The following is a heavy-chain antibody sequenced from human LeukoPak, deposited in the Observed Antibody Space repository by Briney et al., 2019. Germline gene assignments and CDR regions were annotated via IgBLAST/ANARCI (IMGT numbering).Heavy chain of an antibody. D-gene: IGHD2-15*01. Sequence: ASAKVSCKASGYTFTSYGISWVRQAPGQGLEWMGWISAYNGNTNCAQKLQGRVTMTTDTSTSTAYMELRSLRSDDTAVYYCARTTEGYCRGGSCYYYYYYMDVWGKGTTVTVSS. CDR2: ISAYNGNT. V-gene: IGHV1-18*01. CDR3: ARTTEGYCRGGSCYYYYYYMDV. J-gene: IGHJ6*03. CDR1: GYTFTSYG.